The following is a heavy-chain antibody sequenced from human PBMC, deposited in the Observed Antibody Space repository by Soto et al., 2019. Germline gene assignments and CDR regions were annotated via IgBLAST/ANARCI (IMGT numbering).Heavy chain of an antibody. CDR2: IYQSGST. CDR3: ARELLFYDSDGFSWDDAFDI. D-gene: IGHD3-22*01. J-gene: IGHJ3*02. Sequence: PSETLSLTCAVSGGSLSGSAYSWSWIRQPPGKGLEWIGFIYQSGSTYYNPSLKSRVTMSLDRPKNQFSLKLSSVTAADTAVYYCARELLFYDSDGFSWDDAFDIWGQGTMVTVSS. V-gene: IGHV4-30-2*01. CDR1: GGSLSGSAYS.